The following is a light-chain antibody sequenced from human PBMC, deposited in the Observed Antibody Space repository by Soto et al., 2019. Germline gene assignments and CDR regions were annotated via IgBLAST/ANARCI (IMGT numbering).Light chain of an antibody. CDR2: GAS. CDR3: QQYNNWPPFT. CDR1: QSVSSN. V-gene: IGKV3-15*01. Sequence: EIVMTQSPATLSVSPGDRATLSCRASQSVSSNLAWYQQKPGQAPRLLIYGASTMATGIPARFSGSGSGTEFTITISSLQSEDFAVYFCQQYNNWPPFTFGQGTKLEIK. J-gene: IGKJ2*01.